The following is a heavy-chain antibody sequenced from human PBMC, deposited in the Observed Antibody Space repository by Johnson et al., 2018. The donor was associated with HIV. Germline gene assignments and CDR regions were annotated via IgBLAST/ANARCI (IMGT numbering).Heavy chain of an antibody. Sequence: VQVVESGGGLIQPGGSLRLSCEASGFTFSSYAMNWVRQAPGKGLEWVSAISGRGGSTYYADSVKGRFTISRDNSKNTLYRQMNSLRAEDTALYYCAKDRSTGWYPAFDIWGQGTMVTVSS. CDR1: GFTFSSYA. D-gene: IGHD6-19*01. J-gene: IGHJ3*02. V-gene: IGHV3-23*04. CDR3: AKDRSTGWYPAFDI. CDR2: ISGRGGST.